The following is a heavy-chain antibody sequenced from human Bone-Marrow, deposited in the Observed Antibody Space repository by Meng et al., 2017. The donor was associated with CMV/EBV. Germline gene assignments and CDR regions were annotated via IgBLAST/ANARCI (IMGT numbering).Heavy chain of an antibody. CDR3: ARNPPAVYDFWSGYLGRYYYYYGMDF. J-gene: IGHJ6*02. CDR2: ISSSSTI. V-gene: IGHV3-48*04. D-gene: IGHD3-3*01. Sequence: GESLKISCAASGFTFSSYSMNWVRQAPGKGLEWVSYISSSSTIYYADSVKGRFTISRDNAKNSLYLQMNSLRAEDTAVYYCARNPPAVYDFWSGYLGRYYYYYGMDFWGQGTTVTVSS. CDR1: GFTFSSYS.